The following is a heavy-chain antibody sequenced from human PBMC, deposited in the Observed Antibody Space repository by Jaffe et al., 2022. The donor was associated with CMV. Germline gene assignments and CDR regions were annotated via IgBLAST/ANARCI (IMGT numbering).Heavy chain of an antibody. V-gene: IGHV3-30*18. J-gene: IGHJ5*02. D-gene: IGHD1-7*01. CDR3: AKDMGGTTIWNWFDP. CDR1: GFTFSNYG. CDR2: ISYDGNNK. Sequence: QVHLEESGGGVVQPGGSLRLSCAASGFTFSNYGIHWVRQAPGKGLEWVAAISYDGNNKYYRDSVRGRFTISRDNSKNTLYLQLNSLRPDDTAVYYCAKDMGGTTIWNWFDPWGQGTLVIVSS.